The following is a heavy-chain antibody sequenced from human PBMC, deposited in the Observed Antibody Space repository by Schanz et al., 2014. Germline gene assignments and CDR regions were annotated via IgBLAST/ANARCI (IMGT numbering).Heavy chain of an antibody. CDR1: GGTFSSYT. CDR3: ASSGAGYSSSWDFDY. Sequence: QLQLVQSGAEVKKPGSSVKVSCKLSGGTFSSYTISWMRQAPGQGLEWMGKIIPVLNIATYAQRFQGRVTITADKSTFTAYMDVSSLRSEDTAVYYCASSGAGYSSSWDFDYWGQGTLXTVSS. J-gene: IGHJ4*02. D-gene: IGHD6-13*01. CDR2: IIPVLNIA. V-gene: IGHV1-69*02.